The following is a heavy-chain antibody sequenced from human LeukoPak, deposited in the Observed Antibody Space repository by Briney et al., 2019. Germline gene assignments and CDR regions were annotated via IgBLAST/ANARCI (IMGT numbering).Heavy chain of an antibody. D-gene: IGHD5-12*01. Sequence: PGGSLRLSCAASGFTFSSYAMSWVRQAPGKGLEWVSAISGSGGSTYYADSVKGRFTISRDNSMNTLYLQMNSLRAEDTAVYYCARDSGYDRAPDYWGQGTLVTVSS. V-gene: IGHV3-23*01. CDR3: ARDSGYDRAPDY. CDR1: GFTFSSYA. J-gene: IGHJ4*02. CDR2: ISGSGGST.